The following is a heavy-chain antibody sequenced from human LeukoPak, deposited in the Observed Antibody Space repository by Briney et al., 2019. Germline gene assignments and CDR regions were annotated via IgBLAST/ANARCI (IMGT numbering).Heavy chain of an antibody. D-gene: IGHD3-10*01. J-gene: IGHJ4*02. V-gene: IGHV4-34*01. Sequence: SSETLSLTCAVYGGSFSGYYWSWIRQPPGKGLEWIGEINHSGSTNYNPSLKSRVTISVDTSKNQFSLKLSSVTAADTAVYYCARSVLLWFGTSGYWGQGTLVTVSS. CDR2: INHSGST. CDR1: GGSFSGYY. CDR3: ARSVLLWFGTSGY.